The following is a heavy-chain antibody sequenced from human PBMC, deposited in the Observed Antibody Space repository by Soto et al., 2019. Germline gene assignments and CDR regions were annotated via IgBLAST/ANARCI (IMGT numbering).Heavy chain of an antibody. J-gene: IGHJ6*02. CDR1: GFTFSSYS. D-gene: IGHD2-15*01. V-gene: IGHV3-21*01. CDR3: ARSNGVVGAYYYYGMDV. CDR2: ISSSSSYI. Sequence: PGGSLRLSCAASGFTFSSYSMNWVRQAPGKGLEWVSSISSSSSYIYYADSVKGRFTISRDNAKNSLYLQMNSLRAEDTAVYYCARSNGVVGAYYYYGMDVWGQGTTVTVSS.